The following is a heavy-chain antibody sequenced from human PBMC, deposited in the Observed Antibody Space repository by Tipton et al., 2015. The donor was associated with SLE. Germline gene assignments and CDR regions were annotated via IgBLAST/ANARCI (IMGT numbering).Heavy chain of an antibody. J-gene: IGHJ4*02. Sequence: LRLSCTVSGGSISSSSYYWGWIRQPPGKGLEWIGSIYYTGSTYYNPPLKSRVSFSIDTSKNQFSLKLNSVTAADTAVYYCARRHYSGPFDNWGQGTLVTVST. CDR1: GGSISSSSYY. CDR3: ARRHYSGPFDN. V-gene: IGHV4-39*07. D-gene: IGHD5-12*01. CDR2: IYYTGST.